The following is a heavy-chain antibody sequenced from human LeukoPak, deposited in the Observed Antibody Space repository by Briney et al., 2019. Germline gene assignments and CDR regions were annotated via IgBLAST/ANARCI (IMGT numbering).Heavy chain of an antibody. Sequence: GGSLRLSCAASGFTFSSYGMHWVRQAPGKGLEWVAVIWYDGSNKYYADSVKGRFTISRDNSKNTLYLQMNSLRAEDTAVYYCARNIGYCSGGSCYLEAYYGVDVWGQGTTVTVSS. CDR2: IWYDGSNK. D-gene: IGHD2-15*01. CDR1: GFTFSSYG. J-gene: IGHJ6*02. CDR3: ARNIGYCSGGSCYLEAYYGVDV. V-gene: IGHV3-33*01.